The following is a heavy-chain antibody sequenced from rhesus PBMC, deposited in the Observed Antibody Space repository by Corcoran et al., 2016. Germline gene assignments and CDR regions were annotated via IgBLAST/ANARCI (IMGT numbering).Heavy chain of an antibody. V-gene: IGHV4S14*01. CDR3: ASAPGDTAGTPEIDY. Sequence: QVQLQESGPGLVKPSETLSLTCAVSGGSISGYYYWSWIRQPPGKGLEWLGSVYGSGGSNYLNPSLKSRVTLSVETSKNQFSLKLSSVTAADTAVYYCASAPGDTAGTPEIDYWGQGVLVTVSS. CDR1: GGSISGYYY. CDR2: VYGSGGSN. J-gene: IGHJ4*01. D-gene: IGHD5-42*01.